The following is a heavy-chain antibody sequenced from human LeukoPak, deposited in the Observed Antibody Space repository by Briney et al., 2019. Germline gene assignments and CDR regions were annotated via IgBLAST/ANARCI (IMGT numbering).Heavy chain of an antibody. J-gene: IGHJ5*02. CDR1: GGSISSYY. CDR2: IYYSGST. V-gene: IGHV4-59*08. Sequence: TSETLSLTCTVSGGSISSYYWSWIRQPPGKGLEWIGYIYYSGSTNYNPSLKSRVTISVDTSKNQFSLKLSSVTAADTAVYYCARHQNYYGSGSYSYNWFDPWGQGTLVTVSS. CDR3: ARHQNYYGSGSYSYNWFDP. D-gene: IGHD3-10*01.